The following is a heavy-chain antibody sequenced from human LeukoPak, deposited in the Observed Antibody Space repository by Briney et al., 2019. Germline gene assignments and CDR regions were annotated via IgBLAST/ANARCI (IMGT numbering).Heavy chain of an antibody. J-gene: IGHJ4*02. CDR3: ARGEKGSSSGSINY. CDR1: GDSISSYY. Sequence: SETLSLTCTVSGDSISSYYWSWIRQPPGKGLEWVGYIYHSGSTNYNPSLESRVTISVDTSKNQFSLKLSSVTAADTAVYYCARGEKGSSSGSINYWGQGTLVTVSS. D-gene: IGHD6-6*01. V-gene: IGHV4-59*08. CDR2: IYHSGST.